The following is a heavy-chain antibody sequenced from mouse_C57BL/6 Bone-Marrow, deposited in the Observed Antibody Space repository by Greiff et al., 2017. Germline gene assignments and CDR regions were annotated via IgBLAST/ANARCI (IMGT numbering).Heavy chain of an antibody. CDR1: GYTFTSYW. Sequence: QVQLQQPGAELVRPGTSVKLSCTASGYTFTSYWMHWVKQRPGQGLEWIGVIDPSDSYTNYNQKFKGKATLTVDTSSSTAYMQLSSLTSEDSAVYYCAREGYYDPDYWGQGTTLTVSS. J-gene: IGHJ2*01. CDR2: IDPSDSYT. D-gene: IGHD2-4*01. CDR3: AREGYYDPDY. V-gene: IGHV1-59*01.